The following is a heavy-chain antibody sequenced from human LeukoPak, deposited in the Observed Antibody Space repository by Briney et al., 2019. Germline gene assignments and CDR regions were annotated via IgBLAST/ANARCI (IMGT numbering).Heavy chain of an antibody. CDR3: ATQHIVVVPAAIVELDY. V-gene: IGHV3-21*01. CDR1: GFTFSSYS. J-gene: IGHJ4*02. D-gene: IGHD2-2*01. CDR2: IGSSSSYI. Sequence: GGSLRLSCAASGFTFSSYSMNWVCQAPGKGLEWVSSIGSSSSYIYYADSVKGRFTISRDNAKNSLYLQMNSLRAEDTAVYYCATQHIVVVPAAIVELDYWGQGTLVTVSS.